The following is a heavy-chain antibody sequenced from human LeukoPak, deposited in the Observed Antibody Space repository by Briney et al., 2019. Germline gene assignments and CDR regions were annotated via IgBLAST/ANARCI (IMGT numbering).Heavy chain of an antibody. D-gene: IGHD2-2*02. CDR1: GYTFTSYG. V-gene: IGHV1-18*01. J-gene: IGHJ5*02. CDR2: ISAYNGNT. Sequence: ASVKVSCKASGYTFTSYGISWVRQAPGQGLEWMGWISAYNGNTNYAQKLQGRVTMTTDTSTSTAYMELRSLRSDDTAVYYCARMIQYQLLYSLGWFDPWGQGTLVTVSS. CDR3: ARMIQYQLLYSLGWFDP.